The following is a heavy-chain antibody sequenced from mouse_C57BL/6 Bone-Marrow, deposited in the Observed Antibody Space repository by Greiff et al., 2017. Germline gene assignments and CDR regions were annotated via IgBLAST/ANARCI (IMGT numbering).Heavy chain of an antibody. CDR1: GYTFTSYW. J-gene: IGHJ2*01. Sequence: QVQLQQPGAELVKPGASVKLSCKASGYTFTSYWMHWVKQRPGQGLEWIGMIHPNSGNTNYNEKFKSKATLTVDKSSSTAYMQLSSLTSEDSAVYYCARHGSFFDYWGQGTTLTVSS. V-gene: IGHV1-64*01. CDR2: IHPNSGNT. CDR3: ARHGSFFDY.